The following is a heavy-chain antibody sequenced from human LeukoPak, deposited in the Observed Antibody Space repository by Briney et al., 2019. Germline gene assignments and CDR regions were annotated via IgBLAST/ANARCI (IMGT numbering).Heavy chain of an antibody. CDR2: IKSKTDGGTT. J-gene: IGHJ4*02. CDR3: TTDGVMFGGVIVTVFDY. V-gene: IGHV3-15*01. Sequence: GGSLRLSCVASGFTFSNAWMSWVRQAPGKGLEWVGRIKSKTDGGTTDYAAPVKGRFTISRDDSKNTLYLQMNSLKTEDTAVYYCTTDGVMFGGVIVTVFDYWGQGTLVTVSS. CDR1: GFTFSNAW. D-gene: IGHD3-16*02.